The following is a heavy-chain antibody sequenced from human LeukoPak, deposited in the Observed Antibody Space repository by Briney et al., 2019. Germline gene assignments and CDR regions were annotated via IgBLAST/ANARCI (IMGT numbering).Heavy chain of an antibody. CDR3: AHNYYDSLGYYSDGAYYFDY. D-gene: IGHD3-22*01. CDR1: GFSLRSRGVG. J-gene: IGHJ4*02. V-gene: IGHV2-5*02. Sequence: SGPTLLKPTPPLTLTCTFSGFSLRSRGVGVGWIRQPPGKTLEWLSLLNWDDDKSYSPSLKSRPTITKVSTKTQIVLTMTNMDPVDTATYYCAHNYYDSLGYYSDGAYYFDYWGQGALVTVSS. CDR2: LNWDDDK.